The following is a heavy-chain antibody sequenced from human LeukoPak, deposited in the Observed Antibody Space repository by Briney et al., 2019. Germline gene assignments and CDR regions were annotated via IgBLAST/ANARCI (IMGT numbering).Heavy chain of an antibody. D-gene: IGHD6-13*01. CDR2: VKNDGST. CDR1: GFTFSSRW. CDR3: HPLGYTSN. V-gene: IGHV3-74*01. Sequence: GGSLRLSCVVSGFTSGFTFSSRWMHWVRQAPGEGLVWVSLVKNDGSTNYADAVKGRFTVSRDNAENTLYLQMNNLRVEDTALYFCHPLGYTSNWGQGTLVTVSS. J-gene: IGHJ4*02.